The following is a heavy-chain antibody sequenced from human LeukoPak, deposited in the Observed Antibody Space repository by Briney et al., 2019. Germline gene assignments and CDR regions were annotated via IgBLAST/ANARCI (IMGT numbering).Heavy chain of an antibody. CDR1: GGSFSGYY. CDR2: INHSGST. V-gene: IGHV4-34*01. D-gene: IGHD3-10*01. Sequence: SETLSLTCAVYGGSFSGYYWSWIRQPPGKGLEWIGEINHSGSTNYNPSLKSRVTISVDTSKNQFSLKLSSVTAADTAVYYCASVYYGSGIPLWVNYYYYYYMDVWGKGTTVTISS. CDR3: ASVYYGSGIPLWVNYYYYYYMDV. J-gene: IGHJ6*03.